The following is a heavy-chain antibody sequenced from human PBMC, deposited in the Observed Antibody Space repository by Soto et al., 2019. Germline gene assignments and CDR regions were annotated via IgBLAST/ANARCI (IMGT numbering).Heavy chain of an antibody. CDR3: ARGGSGSYYHYYYGMDV. V-gene: IGHV5-51*01. CDR1: GYSFTSYW. J-gene: IGHJ6*02. D-gene: IGHD1-26*01. CDR2: IYPGDSDT. Sequence: GESLKISCKGSGYSFTSYWIGWVRQMPGKGLEWMGIIYPGDSDTRYSPSFQGQVTISADKSISTAYLQWSSLKAADTGMYYCARGGSGSYYHYYYGMDVWGQGTLVTVSS.